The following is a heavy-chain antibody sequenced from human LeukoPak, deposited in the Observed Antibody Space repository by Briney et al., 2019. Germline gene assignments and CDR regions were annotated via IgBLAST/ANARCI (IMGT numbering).Heavy chain of an antibody. CDR3: AKNGGYSYGYGYYYYMDV. J-gene: IGHJ6*03. V-gene: IGHV3-23*01. CDR2: ISGSGGST. CDR1: GFTFSSYA. Sequence: PGGSLRLSCAASGFTFSSYAMSWVRQAPGKGLEWVSAISGSGGSTCYADSVKGRFTISRDNSKNTLYLQMNSLRAEDTAVYYCAKNGGYSYGYGYYYYMDVWGKGTTVTVSS. D-gene: IGHD5-18*01.